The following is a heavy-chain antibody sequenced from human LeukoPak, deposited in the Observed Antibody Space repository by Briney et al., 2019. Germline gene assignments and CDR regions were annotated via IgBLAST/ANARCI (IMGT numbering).Heavy chain of an antibody. V-gene: IGHV1-2*02. CDR1: GYTFTGYY. CDR3: AREWDYCSSTSCLGMDV. Sequence: ASVKVSCKASGYTFTGYYMHWVRQAPGQGLEWMGWINPNSGGTNYAQKFQGRVTMTRDTSISTAYMELSRLRSDDTAVYYCAREWDYCSSTSCLGMDVWAKGPRSPSP. J-gene: IGHJ6*02. D-gene: IGHD2-2*01. CDR2: INPNSGGT.